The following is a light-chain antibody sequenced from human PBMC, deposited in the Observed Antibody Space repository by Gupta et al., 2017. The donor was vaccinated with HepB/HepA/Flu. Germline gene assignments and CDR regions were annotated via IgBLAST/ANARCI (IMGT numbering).Light chain of an antibody. CDR3: QQYNTYPLT. CDR1: QSISSW. J-gene: IGKJ1*01. Sequence: DNKMIKYPSSMSASVGDRVTITCRASQSISSWLAWYQQKPGKAPKLLIYKASSLESGVPSRFSGSGSGTEFTLTISSLQPDDFATYYCQQYNTYPLTFGQGTKVEIK. CDR2: KAS. V-gene: IGKV1-5*03.